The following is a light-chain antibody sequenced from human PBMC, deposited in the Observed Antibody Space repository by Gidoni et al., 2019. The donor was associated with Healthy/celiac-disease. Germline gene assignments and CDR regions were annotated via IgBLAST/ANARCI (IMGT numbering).Light chain of an antibody. CDR3: QAWDSSTVV. J-gene: IGLJ2*01. Sequence: SYELTQPPSVSVSPGQTASITCSGEKLGDKYSCWYQQKPGQAPVLVIYQDRKRPSGIPERFSGSNSGNTDTLTISGTQAMDEADYYCQAWDSSTVVFGGGTKLTVL. CDR1: KLGDKY. V-gene: IGLV3-1*01. CDR2: QDR.